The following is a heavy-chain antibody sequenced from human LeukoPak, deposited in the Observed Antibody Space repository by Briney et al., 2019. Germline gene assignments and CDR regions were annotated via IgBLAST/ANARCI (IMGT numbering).Heavy chain of an antibody. CDR1: GFTFSSYW. Sequence: GGSLRLSCAASGFTFSSYWMSWVRQAPGKGLEWVANIKQDGSEKYYVDSVKGRFTISRDNAKNSLYLQMSSLRAEDTAVYYCASSTYYYDSSGYYYNYWGQGTLVTVSS. CDR3: ASSTYYYDSSGYYYNY. J-gene: IGHJ4*02. D-gene: IGHD3-22*01. V-gene: IGHV3-7*01. CDR2: IKQDGSEK.